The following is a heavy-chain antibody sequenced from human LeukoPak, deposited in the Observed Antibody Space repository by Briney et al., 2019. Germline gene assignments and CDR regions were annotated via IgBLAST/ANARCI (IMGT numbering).Heavy chain of an antibody. Sequence: SETLSLTCTVSGGSISSSSFYWGWIRQPPGKGLEWIGTIYYSGSTFYNPSLKSRVTVSVDTSKNQFSLKLSSVTAADTAVYYCARERCTTVTTFYFCAFDIWGQGTMVTVSS. D-gene: IGHD4-17*01. V-gene: IGHV4-39*07. CDR1: GGSISSSSFY. CDR2: IYYSGST. J-gene: IGHJ3*02. CDR3: ARERCTTVTTFYFCAFDI.